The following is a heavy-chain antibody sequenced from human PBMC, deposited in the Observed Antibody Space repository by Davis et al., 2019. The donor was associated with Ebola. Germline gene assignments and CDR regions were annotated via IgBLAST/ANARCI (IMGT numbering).Heavy chain of an antibody. Sequence: MPSETLSLTCAVYGGSFSGYYWSWIRQPPGKGLEWIGEINHSGSTNYSPSLKSRVTISVDTSKNQFSLKLSSVTAADTAVYYCARHPTRFSGSYLWDSWGQGTLVTVSS. CDR3: ARHPTRFSGSYLWDS. D-gene: IGHD1-26*01. CDR1: GGSFSGYY. CDR2: INHSGST. J-gene: IGHJ4*02. V-gene: IGHV4-34*01.